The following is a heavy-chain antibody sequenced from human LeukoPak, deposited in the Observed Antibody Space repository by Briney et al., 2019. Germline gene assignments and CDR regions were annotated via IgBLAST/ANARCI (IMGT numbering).Heavy chain of an antibody. CDR2: INPSGGST. J-gene: IGHJ5*02. CDR3: ARGELRYFDWLPPTNWFDP. D-gene: IGHD3-9*01. V-gene: IGHV1-46*01. CDR1: GYTFTSYY. Sequence: ASVKVSCKASGYTFTSYYMHWVRQAPGQGLEWMGIINPSGGSTSYAQKFQGRVTMTRDMSTSTVYMELSSLRSEDTAVYYCARGELRYFDWLPPTNWFDPWGQGTLVTVSS.